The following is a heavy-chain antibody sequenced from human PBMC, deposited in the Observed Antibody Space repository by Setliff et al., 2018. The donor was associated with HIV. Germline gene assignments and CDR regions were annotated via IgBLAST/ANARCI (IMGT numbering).Heavy chain of an antibody. V-gene: IGHV3-11*04. CDR1: GFTFDNAW. CDR3: ARALDTAMANGYFEL. J-gene: IGHJ4*02. CDR2: VNSNEI. Sequence: GGSLRLSCTVSGFTFDNAWMAWVRQAPGEGLEWVGFVNSNEIDYADSVRGRFTISRDNSKSSMYLQMRSLRVEDTAVYYCARALDTAMANGYFELWGPGTVVTVSS. D-gene: IGHD5-18*01.